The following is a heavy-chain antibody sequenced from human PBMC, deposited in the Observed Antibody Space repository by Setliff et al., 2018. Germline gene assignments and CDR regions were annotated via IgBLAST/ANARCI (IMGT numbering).Heavy chain of an antibody. J-gene: IGHJ4*02. D-gene: IGHD3-3*01. Sequence: PSETLSLTCTVSGGSISSHYWSWIRQPPGKGLEWIGEINHSGSTNYNPSLKSRVTISVDTSKNQFSLMLNSVTAADTAVYYCARVPNFWSGYLDYWGQGTLVTVS. CDR1: GGSISSHY. CDR3: ARVPNFWSGYLDY. CDR2: INHSGST. V-gene: IGHV4-34*01.